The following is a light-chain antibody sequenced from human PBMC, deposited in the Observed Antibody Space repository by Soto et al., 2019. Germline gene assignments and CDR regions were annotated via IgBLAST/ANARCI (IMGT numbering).Light chain of an antibody. CDR3: QQYNNWPPIT. J-gene: IGKJ5*01. V-gene: IGKV3-15*01. CDR1: QSVSSN. Sequence: EIVLTQSPGTLSLSPGGRSTLSCRTSQSVSSNLAWYQQTPGQAPRLLIYGASTRATGIPARFSGSGSGTEFTLTIRSLQSEDFAVYYCQQYNNWPPITCGQGTRLEIK. CDR2: GAS.